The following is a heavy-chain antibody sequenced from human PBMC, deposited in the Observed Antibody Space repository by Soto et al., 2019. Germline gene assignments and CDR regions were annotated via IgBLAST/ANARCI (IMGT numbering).Heavy chain of an antibody. CDR2: TTVSGGET. CDR1: GFTFNNYG. CDR3: GKGGTGDVGDH. Sequence: EVQLLESGGGLVQPGGSLRLSCVASGFTFNNYGMTWVRQAPGKGLEWVSGTTVSGGETYYADSVKGPFTISRDNSKSTLLLQMNSLRAEDTAVYYCGKGGTGDVGDHWGQGTLVTVSS. V-gene: IGHV3-23*01. J-gene: IGHJ4*02. D-gene: IGHD1-26*01.